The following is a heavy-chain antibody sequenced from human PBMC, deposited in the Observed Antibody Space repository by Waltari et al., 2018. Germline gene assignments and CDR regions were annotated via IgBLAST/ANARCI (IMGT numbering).Heavy chain of an antibody. D-gene: IGHD7-27*01. V-gene: IGHV4-59*01. CDR3: ARSGAAWRGYFDY. CDR1: GGSISSYY. Sequence: QVQLQESGPGLVKPSETLSLTCTVSGGSISSYYWRWIRQPPGKGLEWIGYIYYSGSTNYNPSLKSRVTISVDTSKNQFALKLSSVTAADTAVYYCARSGAAWRGYFDYWGQGTLVTVSS. J-gene: IGHJ4*02. CDR2: IYYSGST.